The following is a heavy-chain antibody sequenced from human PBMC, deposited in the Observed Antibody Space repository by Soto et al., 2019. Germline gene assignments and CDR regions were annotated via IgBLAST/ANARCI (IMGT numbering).Heavy chain of an antibody. D-gene: IGHD2-15*01. J-gene: IGHJ4*02. V-gene: IGHV5-51*01. CDR3: ARHAVVAAAYYFDY. CDR1: GCSFTSYL. CDR2: IYPGDSDT. Sequence: PGVSMKISCKGSGCSFTSYLIGCVRQMTGKGLEWMGIIYPGDSDTRYSPSFQGQVTISADKSIGTPYLQWSSLKASDTAMYYCARHAVVAAAYYFDYWGQGTLVTVSS.